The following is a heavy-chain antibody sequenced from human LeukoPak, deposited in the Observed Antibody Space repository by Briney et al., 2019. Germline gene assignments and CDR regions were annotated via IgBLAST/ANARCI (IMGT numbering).Heavy chain of an antibody. J-gene: IGHJ3*02. CDR2: INHSGST. V-gene: IGHV4-34*01. CDR1: GGSFSGYY. D-gene: IGHD6-19*01. Sequence: SETLSLTCAVYGGSFSGYYWSWIRQPPGKGLEWIGEINHSGSTNYNPSLKSRVTISVDTSKNQFSLKLSSVTAADTAVYYCARRHSSGWYRDAFDIWGPGTMVTVSS. CDR3: ARRHSSGWYRDAFDI.